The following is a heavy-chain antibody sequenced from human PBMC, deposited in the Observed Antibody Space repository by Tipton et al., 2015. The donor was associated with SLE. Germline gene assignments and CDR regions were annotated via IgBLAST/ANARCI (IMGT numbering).Heavy chain of an antibody. CDR1: GTSMRRSW. CDR2: IHSSGST. Sequence: TLSLTCTVSGTSMRRSWFAWIRQPAGKGLEWIGQIHSSGSTSYNPSLKSRVSISVDMSKNQVSLKLSSVTAADTALYYCARHFSGSYSFDYWGQGKLVTVSS. CDR3: ARHFSGSYSFDY. V-gene: IGHV4-4*07. J-gene: IGHJ4*02. D-gene: IGHD1-26*01.